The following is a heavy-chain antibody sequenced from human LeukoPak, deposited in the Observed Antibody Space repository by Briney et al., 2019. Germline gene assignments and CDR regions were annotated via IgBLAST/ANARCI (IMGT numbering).Heavy chain of an antibody. CDR1: GYTLTELS. V-gene: IGHV1-2*02. CDR3: ARSPDILTGENFDY. J-gene: IGHJ4*02. CDR2: INPNSGGT. D-gene: IGHD3-9*01. Sequence: ASVKVSCKVSGYTLTELSMHWVRQAPGQGLEWMGWINPNSGGTNYAQKFYARVTMTRDTSISTAYMELSRLRSDDTAVFYCARSPDILTGENFDYWGQGTLVTVSS.